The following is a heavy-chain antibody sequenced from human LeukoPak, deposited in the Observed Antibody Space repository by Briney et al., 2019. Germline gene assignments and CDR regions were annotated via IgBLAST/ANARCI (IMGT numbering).Heavy chain of an antibody. J-gene: IGHJ4*02. CDR2: IIPILGIA. CDR3: ARDLTGSPGY. Sequence: GASVKVSCKASGYTFTSYYMHWVRQAPGQGLEWMGRIIPILGIANYAQKFQGRVTITADKSTSTAYMELSSLRSEDTAVYYCARDLTGSPGYWGQGTLVTVSS. V-gene: IGHV1-69*04. CDR1: GYTFTSYY. D-gene: IGHD1-26*01.